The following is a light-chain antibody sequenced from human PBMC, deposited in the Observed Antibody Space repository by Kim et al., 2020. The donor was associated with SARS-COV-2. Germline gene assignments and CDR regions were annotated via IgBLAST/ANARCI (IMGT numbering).Light chain of an antibody. J-gene: IGLJ2*01. Sequence: SSELTPDPAVSVALGQTVRITCQGDSLRIYYASWYQQKPGQAPVLVIYGKNNRPSGIPDRFSGSSSGNTASLTITGAQADDESDYYCKSRDSSGNVVFGGGTQLTVL. V-gene: IGLV3-19*01. CDR1: SLRIYY. CDR3: KSRDSSGNVV. CDR2: GKN.